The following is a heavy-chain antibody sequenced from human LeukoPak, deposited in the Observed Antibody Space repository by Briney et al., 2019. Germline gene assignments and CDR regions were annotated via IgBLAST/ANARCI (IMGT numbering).Heavy chain of an antibody. D-gene: IGHD3-9*01. CDR3: ARDLEFDYISSSFNF. V-gene: IGHV4-38-2*02. Sequence: SETLSLTCIVSGYSISSGYFWGWIRQPPGAGLEWIGSIYHSGSTYYNPSLKSRVTISVDTSKNQFSLKLSSVTAADTAVYFCARDLEFDYISSSFNFWGRGTLVTVSS. J-gene: IGHJ4*02. CDR2: IYHSGST. CDR1: GYSISSGYF.